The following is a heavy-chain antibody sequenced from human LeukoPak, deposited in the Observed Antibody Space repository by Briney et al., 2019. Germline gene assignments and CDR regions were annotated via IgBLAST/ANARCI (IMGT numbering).Heavy chain of an antibody. V-gene: IGHV3-23*01. Sequence: GESLRLSCAASGFTFGDFAMTWVRQAPGKGLEWVSSVSGSGSSTYYADSVKGRLTISRDDSKNTLYLQMNTLRAEDTAIYFCAKDQGYYGSGTYVDYWGQGTLVIVSS. J-gene: IGHJ4*02. CDR1: GFTFGDFA. CDR2: VSGSGSST. CDR3: AKDQGYYGSGTYVDY. D-gene: IGHD3-10*01.